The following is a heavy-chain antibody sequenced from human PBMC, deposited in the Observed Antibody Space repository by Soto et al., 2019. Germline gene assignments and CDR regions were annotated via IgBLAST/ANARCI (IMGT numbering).Heavy chain of an antibody. V-gene: IGHV4-39*01. J-gene: IGHJ4*02. CDR1: GGSISSSSYY. D-gene: IGHD3-22*01. CDR2: IYYSGST. CDR3: ARLRDDSSGYYPYYFDY. Sequence: SETLSLTCTVSGGSISSSSYYWGWIRQPPGKGLEWIGSIYYSGSTYYNPSPKSRVTISVDTSKNQFSLKLSSVTAADTAAYYCARLRDDSSGYYPYYFDYWGQGTLVTVSS.